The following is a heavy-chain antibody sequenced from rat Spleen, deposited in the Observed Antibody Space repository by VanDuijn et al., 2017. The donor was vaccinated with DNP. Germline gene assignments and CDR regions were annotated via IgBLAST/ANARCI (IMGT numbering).Heavy chain of an antibody. CDR3: VRWNSGHFDY. CDR2: IGSDGYAP. V-gene: IGHV5-22*01. Sequence: EVQLVESGGGLVQPGRSLKLSCAASGFIFSDYYMAWVRQAPTRGLEWVAYIGSDGYAPYYGVSVKGRFTISRDNAKSTLYLQMNSLRSEDMATYYCVRWNSGHFDYWGQGVMVTVSS. J-gene: IGHJ2*01. D-gene: IGHD4-3*01. CDR1: GFIFSDYY.